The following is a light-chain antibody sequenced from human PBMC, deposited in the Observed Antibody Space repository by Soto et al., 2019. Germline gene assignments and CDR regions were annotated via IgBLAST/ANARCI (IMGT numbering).Light chain of an antibody. Sequence: QSVLTQSPPASASLGASVTLTCTLSSDHSGYAIAWHQQQPEKGPRYLMKVANRGSHTKGDGIPDRFSGASSGAERYLTLCSLQSEDDADYSCQTWGTGSWVFGGGTKVTVL. CDR1: SDHSGYA. CDR2: VANRGSH. CDR3: QTWGTGSWV. V-gene: IGLV4-69*01. J-gene: IGLJ3*02.